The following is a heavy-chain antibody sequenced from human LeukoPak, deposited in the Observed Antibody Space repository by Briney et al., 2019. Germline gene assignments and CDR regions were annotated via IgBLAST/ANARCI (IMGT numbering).Heavy chain of an antibody. V-gene: IGHV3-21*01. CDR1: GFTVSSNY. CDR2: ITRSSDYI. J-gene: IGHJ4*02. Sequence: GGSLRLSCAASGFTVSSNYMSWVRQAPGKGLEWVSSITRSSDYIYYADSVKGRFTISRDNAKNSLYLQMNSLRAEDTAVYYCARDRGSSGLDYWGQGTLVTVSS. CDR3: ARDRGSSGLDY. D-gene: IGHD6-19*01.